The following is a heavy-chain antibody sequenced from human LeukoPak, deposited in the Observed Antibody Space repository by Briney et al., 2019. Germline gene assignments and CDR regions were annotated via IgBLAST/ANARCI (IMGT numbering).Heavy chain of an antibody. CDR3: ARSPIAAAGPEGAFYI. Sequence: ADTLSLICTVSVHSISSYYWSWIRHPAGKGLEWVGRIYTRGSTIYNPSLKRRVHLPVETSKNQFSLKLSSVTAEDPAVYYCARSPIAAAGPEGAFYISGQGETLTVSS. D-gene: IGHD6-13*01. CDR1: VHSISSYY. V-gene: IGHV4-4*07. CDR2: IYTRGST. J-gene: IGHJ3*02.